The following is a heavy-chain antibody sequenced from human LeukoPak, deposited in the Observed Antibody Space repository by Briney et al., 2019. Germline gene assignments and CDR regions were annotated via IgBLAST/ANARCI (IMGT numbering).Heavy chain of an antibody. V-gene: IGHV3-23*01. CDR2: IRPSGGST. J-gene: IGHJ4*02. CDR1: GFTFSSYD. CDR3: AKDARTSVLC. Sequence: PGGSLRLSCVASGFTFSSYDMSWVRQAPGKGLEWVAAIRPSGGSTYYADSVKGRFTISRDNAKNTLYLQMTSLRVDDTAVYYCAKDARTSVLCWGQGTLVTVSS. D-gene: IGHD4-17*01.